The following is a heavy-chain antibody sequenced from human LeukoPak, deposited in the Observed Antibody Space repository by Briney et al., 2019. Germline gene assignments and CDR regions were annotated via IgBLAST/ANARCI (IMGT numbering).Heavy chain of an antibody. J-gene: IGHJ4*02. D-gene: IGHD6-19*01. V-gene: IGHV3-33*01. CDR1: GFTFSSYG. Sequence: GGSLRLSCAASGFTFSSYGMHWVRQAPGKGLGWVAVIWYDGSNKYYADSVKGRFTISRDNSKNTLYLQMNSLRAEDTAVYYCASGGAVAAPDYWGQGTLVTVSS. CDR2: IWYDGSNK. CDR3: ASGGAVAAPDY.